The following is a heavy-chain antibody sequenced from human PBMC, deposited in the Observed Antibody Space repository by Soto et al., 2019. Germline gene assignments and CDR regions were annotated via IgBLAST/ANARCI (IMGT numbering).Heavy chain of an antibody. CDR1: GGSVSSGSYY. D-gene: IGHD3-16*01. Sequence: QVQLQESGPGLVKPSETLSLTCTVSGGSVSSGSYYWSWIRQPPGKGLEWIGYIYYSGTTHYNPSLKSRVTISVDPSKKQFSRKLTSVTAADTAVYYCAREKTGDPTFFDYWGRGTLVTVSS. CDR3: AREKTGDPTFFDY. CDR2: IYYSGTT. V-gene: IGHV4-61*01. J-gene: IGHJ4*02.